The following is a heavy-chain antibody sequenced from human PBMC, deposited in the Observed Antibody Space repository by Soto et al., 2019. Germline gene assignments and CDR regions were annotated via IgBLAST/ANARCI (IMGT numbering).Heavy chain of an antibody. D-gene: IGHD5-18*01. V-gene: IGHV1-18*01. CDR3: ARDPPDTAMVFHGDYGMDV. CDR1: GYTFTTYG. Sequence: GASVKVSCKASGYTFTTYGISWVRQAPGQGLEWMGWISAYNGNTNYAQKLQGRVTMTTDTSTSTAYMELRSLRSDDTAVYYCARDPPDTAMVFHGDYGMDVWGQGTTVTVSS. J-gene: IGHJ6*02. CDR2: ISAYNGNT.